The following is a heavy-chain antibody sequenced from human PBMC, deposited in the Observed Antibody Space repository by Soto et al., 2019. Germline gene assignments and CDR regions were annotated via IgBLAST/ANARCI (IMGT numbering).Heavy chain of an antibody. Sequence: ASVKVSCKASGYSFTDYHIHWVRQAPGQGLERLGRINPKSGGTSTAQKFQGWVTMTRDRSISTVYMELTRLRSDDTAVYFCARGHSTDCSNGVCSFFYNHEMDVWGQGTTVTVSS. CDR1: GYSFTDYH. D-gene: IGHD2-8*01. CDR3: ARGHSTDCSNGVCSFFYNHEMDV. J-gene: IGHJ6*02. CDR2: INPKSGGT. V-gene: IGHV1-2*04.